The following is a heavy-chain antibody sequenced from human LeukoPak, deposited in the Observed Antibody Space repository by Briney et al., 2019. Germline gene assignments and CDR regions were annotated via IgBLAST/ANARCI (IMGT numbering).Heavy chain of an antibody. V-gene: IGHV3-23*01. D-gene: IGHD6-13*01. Sequence: GGSLRLSCAASGITFSSYGMNWVRQAPGKGLEWVSAISGSGGSTFYADSVKGRFTISRDNSKNTLYLQMNSLRGEDTAIYYCAKDGEQQLIRGYFDYWGQGALVTVSS. CDR1: GITFSSYG. CDR3: AKDGEQQLIRGYFDY. J-gene: IGHJ4*02. CDR2: ISGSGGST.